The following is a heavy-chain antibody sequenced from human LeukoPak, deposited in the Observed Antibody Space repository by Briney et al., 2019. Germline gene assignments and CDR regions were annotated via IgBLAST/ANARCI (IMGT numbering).Heavy chain of an antibody. CDR2: ISWNSGSI. D-gene: IGHD2-15*01. CDR1: GFIFNNYA. Sequence: GRSLRLSCAGSGFIFNNYAMHWVRQPPGKGLEWVSGISWNSGSIDYADSVKGRFTISRDNAKNSLYLQMNSLRAEDTALYYCAKDIGEDVVVVAATQGYYYGMDVWGQGTTVTVSS. CDR3: AKDIGEDVVVVAATQGYYYGMDV. V-gene: IGHV3-9*01. J-gene: IGHJ6*02.